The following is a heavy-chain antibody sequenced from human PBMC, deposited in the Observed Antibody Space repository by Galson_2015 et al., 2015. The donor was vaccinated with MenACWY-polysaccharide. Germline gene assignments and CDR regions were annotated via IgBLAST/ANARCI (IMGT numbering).Heavy chain of an antibody. D-gene: IGHD3-9*01. CDR1: GLTFSNHA. Sequence: SLRLSCAASGLTFSNHAMHWVRQAPGKGLEWVGVISYDGINKYYADSVKGRITISRDDSQNTLFLQLNSLRAEDTAVYYCARDASPLGRYFDSKGWDYWGQGSLVTVSS. CDR3: ARDASPLGRYFDSKGWDY. J-gene: IGHJ4*02. V-gene: IGHV3-30-3*01. CDR2: ISYDGINK.